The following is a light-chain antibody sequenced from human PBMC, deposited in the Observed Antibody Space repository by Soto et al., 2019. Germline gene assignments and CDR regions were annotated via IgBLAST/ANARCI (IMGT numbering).Light chain of an antibody. Sequence: QSVLTQPASVSGSPGQSIAISCTGTSSDVGGYNYVSWYQHHPGKAPKLLIFDVTDRSSGVSSRFSGSKSGNTASLTISGLQPEDEADYYCTSYTTSATLVFGGGTKVTVL. V-gene: IGLV2-14*03. CDR1: SSDVGGYNY. CDR3: TSYTTSATLV. J-gene: IGLJ2*01. CDR2: DVT.